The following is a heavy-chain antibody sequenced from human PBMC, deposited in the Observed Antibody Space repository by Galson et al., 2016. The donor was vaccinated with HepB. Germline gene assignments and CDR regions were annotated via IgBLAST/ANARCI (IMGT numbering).Heavy chain of an antibody. V-gene: IGHV6-1*01. D-gene: IGHD4/OR15-4a*01. CDR3: ARDDYLGSITRMSAFDI. Sequence: CAISGDSVSSNSAAWNWIRQSPSRGLEWLGRTYYRSKWFNDYAVSLKSRITISPDTSKNQFSLQLNSVTPEDTAVYYCARDDYLGSITRMSAFDIWGQGTMVTVSS. J-gene: IGHJ3*02. CDR1: GDSVSSNSAA. CDR2: TYYRSKWFN.